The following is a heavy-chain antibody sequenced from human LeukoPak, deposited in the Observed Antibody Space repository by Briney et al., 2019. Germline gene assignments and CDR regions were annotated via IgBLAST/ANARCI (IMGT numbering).Heavy chain of an antibody. CDR2: ISYSGST. D-gene: IGHD3-10*01. CDR1: GGSITNYY. V-gene: IGHV4-59*01. J-gene: IGHJ4*02. CDR3: ARGRLGGSGSYYNVLDY. Sequence: RPSETLSLTCSVSGGSITNYYWSWIRQPPGKGLEWIGYISYSGSTNYNPSLKSRVTISVDTSRNQFSLKLSSVTAADTAVYYCARGRLGGSGSYYNVLDYWGQGTLVTVSS.